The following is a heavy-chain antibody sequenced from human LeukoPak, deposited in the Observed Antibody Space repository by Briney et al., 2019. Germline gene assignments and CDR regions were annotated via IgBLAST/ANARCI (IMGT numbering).Heavy chain of an antibody. CDR2: IYYSGST. J-gene: IGHJ4*02. Sequence: PSETLSLTCTVSGGSISSSSYYWGWIRQPPGKGLEWIGSIYYSGSTYYNPSLKSRVTISVDTSKNQFSLKLSSVTAADTAAYYCARTIVGATNGDLDYWGQGTLVTVSS. CDR3: ARTIVGATNGDLDY. D-gene: IGHD1-26*01. V-gene: IGHV4-39*01. CDR1: GGSISSSSYY.